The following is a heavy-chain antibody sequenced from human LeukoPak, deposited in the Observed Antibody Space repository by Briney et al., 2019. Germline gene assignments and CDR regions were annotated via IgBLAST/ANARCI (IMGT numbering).Heavy chain of an antibody. CDR3: ARALNFAGAFDI. D-gene: IGHD5-24*01. Sequence: PSETLSLTCTVSGGSISSYYWSWIRQPPGKGLEWIGSIYYSGSTYYNPSLKSRVTISVDTSKNQFSLKLSSVTAADTAVYYCARALNFAGAFDIWGQGTMVTVSS. J-gene: IGHJ3*02. CDR2: IYYSGST. V-gene: IGHV4-39*07. CDR1: GGSISSYY.